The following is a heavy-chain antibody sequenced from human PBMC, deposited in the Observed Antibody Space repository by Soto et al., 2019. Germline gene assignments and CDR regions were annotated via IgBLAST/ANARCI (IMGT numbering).Heavy chain of an antibody. CDR1: GYTFTSCG. Sequence: GASVKVSCKTSGYTFTSCGISWVRQAPGQGLEWMGWISPYNRNTNYPQKFQGRVTMTTDTSTNTAYMELRSLRSEDTAVYYCARVSGWYFLDYWGQGTLVTVSS. D-gene: IGHD6-13*01. V-gene: IGHV1-18*01. CDR2: ISPYNRNT. J-gene: IGHJ4*02. CDR3: ARVSGWYFLDY.